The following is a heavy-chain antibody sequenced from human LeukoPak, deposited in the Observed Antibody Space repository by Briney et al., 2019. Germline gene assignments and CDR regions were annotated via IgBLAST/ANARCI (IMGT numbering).Heavy chain of an antibody. CDR1: GFTFDDYA. V-gene: IGHV3-43D*03. CDR2: ITWDGGNT. CDR3: AKDVSTSGIAVAGTAFDY. D-gene: IGHD6-19*01. Sequence: GGSLRLSCAASGFTFDDYAMHWVRQTPGKGLEWISLITWDGGNTFYADSVKGRFTISRDNSKNSLYLQMNSLRTEDTALYYCAKDVSTSGIAVAGTAFDYWGQGTLVTVSS. J-gene: IGHJ4*02.